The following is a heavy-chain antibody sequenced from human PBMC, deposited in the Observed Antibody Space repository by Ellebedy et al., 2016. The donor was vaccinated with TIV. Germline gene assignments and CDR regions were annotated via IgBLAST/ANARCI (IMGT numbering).Heavy chain of an antibody. Sequence: AASVKVSCKASGYTFTSYYMHWVRQAPGQGLEWMGIINPSGGSTNYAEKFQGRVTMTRDTSTSTVYMELSSLRSEDTAVYYCARVSGSGWYDYWGQGTLVTVPS. V-gene: IGHV1-46*01. D-gene: IGHD6-19*01. CDR2: INPSGGST. CDR1: GYTFTSYY. CDR3: ARVSGSGWYDY. J-gene: IGHJ4*02.